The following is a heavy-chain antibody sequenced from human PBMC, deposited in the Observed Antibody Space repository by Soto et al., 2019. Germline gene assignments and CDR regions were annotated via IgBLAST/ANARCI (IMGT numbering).Heavy chain of an antibody. D-gene: IGHD3-10*01. J-gene: IGHJ5*02. CDR3: ARGGWFEES. CDR2: IYYSGST. Sequence: QVQLQESGPGLVKPSETLSLTCTVSGGSISSYYWSWIRQPPGKGLEWIGYIYYSGSTNYNPSLKSRVTISVDTSKNQFSLKLTSVTAADTAVYYCARGGWFEESWGQGTLVTVS. CDR1: GGSISSYY. V-gene: IGHV4-59*01.